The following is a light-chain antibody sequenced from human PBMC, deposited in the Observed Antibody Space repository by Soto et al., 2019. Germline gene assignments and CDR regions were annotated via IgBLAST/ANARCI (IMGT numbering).Light chain of an antibody. CDR1: QSVSSN. CDR2: GAS. CDR3: QQYNNWPPYT. Sequence: EIVMTQSPATLSVSPGERATLSCRASQSVSSNLAWYQQKPGQAPRLLIYGASTRGTGIPARFSGSGSGTEFTLTTSSRQSEDFAVYYCQQYNNWPPYTFGQGTKLEIK. V-gene: IGKV3-15*01. J-gene: IGKJ2*01.